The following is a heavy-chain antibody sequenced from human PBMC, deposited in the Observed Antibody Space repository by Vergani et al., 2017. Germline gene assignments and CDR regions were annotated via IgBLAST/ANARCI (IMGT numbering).Heavy chain of an antibody. J-gene: IGHJ4*02. V-gene: IGHV3-49*04. CDR1: GFSFGDYA. D-gene: IGHD2-21*01. Sequence: EVQLVESGGGLVPPGRSLRLSCAASGFSFGDYAMTWVRQAPGKGLEWVAFIRNKAYGGTTEYAASVKGRFTISRDNAKNSLYLQMNSLRAEDTAVYYCATTLYRGNYDYWGQGTLVTVSS. CDR3: ATTLYRGNYDY. CDR2: IRNKAYGGTT.